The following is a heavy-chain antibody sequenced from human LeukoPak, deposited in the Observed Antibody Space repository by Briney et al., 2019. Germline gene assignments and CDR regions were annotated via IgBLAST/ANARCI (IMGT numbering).Heavy chain of an antibody. Sequence: GGSLRLSCAASGFTFSDYDMSWIRQAPGKGLEWVSYIDGSSSRINYADSVKGRFTISRDNAKNSLFLQMNSLTVEDTAVYYCASRVAFDIWGLGTTVTVSS. V-gene: IGHV3-11*01. J-gene: IGHJ3*02. D-gene: IGHD3-3*01. CDR1: GFTFSDYD. CDR3: ASRVAFDI. CDR2: IDGSSSRI.